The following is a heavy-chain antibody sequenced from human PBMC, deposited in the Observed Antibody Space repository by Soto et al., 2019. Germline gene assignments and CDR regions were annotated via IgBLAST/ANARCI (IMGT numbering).Heavy chain of an antibody. CDR1: GDSISSYY. J-gene: IGHJ6*03. Sequence: QVQLQESGPGLVKPSETLSLTCTVSGDSISSYYWSWIRQPPGKGLEWIGYIYYSGSTNYNPSLKSRVTISVDTSKNQFSLKLSSVTAADTAVYYCARKGSPFYYYYMDVWGKGTTVTVSS. CDR3: ARKGSPFYYYYMDV. V-gene: IGHV4-59*01. D-gene: IGHD2-15*01. CDR2: IYYSGST.